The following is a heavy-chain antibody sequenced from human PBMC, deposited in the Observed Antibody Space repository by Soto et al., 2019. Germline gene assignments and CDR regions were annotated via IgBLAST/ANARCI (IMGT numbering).Heavy chain of an antibody. J-gene: IGHJ4*02. CDR1: GFTFSSYG. V-gene: IGHV3-33*01. CDR2: IWYDGSNK. CDR3: ASESYLVGAEGVYFDY. Sequence: GGSLRLSCAASGFTFSSYGMHWVRQAPGKGLEWVAVIWYDGSNKYYADSVKGRFTISRDNSKNTLYLQMNSLRAEDTAVYYCASESYLVGAEGVYFDYWGQGTLVTVSS. D-gene: IGHD1-26*01.